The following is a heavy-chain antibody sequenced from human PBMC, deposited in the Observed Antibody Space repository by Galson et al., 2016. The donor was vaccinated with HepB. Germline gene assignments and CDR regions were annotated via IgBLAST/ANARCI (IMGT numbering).Heavy chain of an antibody. D-gene: IGHD4-23*01. CDR3: AREGSGGFDY. V-gene: IGHV3-48*01. J-gene: IGHJ4*02. CDR2: ISANSDST. CDR1: GFYFSDYS. Sequence: SLRLSCAASGFYFSDYSMNWVRQAPGKGLEWLSYISANSDSTYYADSVKGRFTISRDNAKNSLYLQMNSLRVEDTAVYYCAREGSGGFDYWGQGTLVTVSS.